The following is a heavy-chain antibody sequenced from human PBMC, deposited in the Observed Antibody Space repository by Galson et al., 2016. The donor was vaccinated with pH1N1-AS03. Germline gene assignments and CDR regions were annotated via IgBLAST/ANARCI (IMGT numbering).Heavy chain of an antibody. V-gene: IGHV3-21*04. CDR2: ITSDSSHI. CDR1: GFTFSTYS. CDR3: ARDYRAYDYSDY. Sequence: SLRLSCAASGFTFSTYSMNWVRQAPGKGLEWVSFITSDSSHIYYADSLKGRFTISRDNAKNSLYLQMNSLRAEDTAVYFCARDYRAYDYSDYWGQGTLVIVSS. D-gene: IGHD3-16*02. J-gene: IGHJ4*02.